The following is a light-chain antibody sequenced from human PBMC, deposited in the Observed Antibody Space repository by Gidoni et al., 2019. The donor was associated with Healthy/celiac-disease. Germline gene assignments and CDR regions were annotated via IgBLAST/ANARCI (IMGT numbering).Light chain of an antibody. CDR2: AAS. Sequence: DIQMTQSPSSLSASVGDRVTITCRASQSISSYLNWYQQKPGKAPKLLIYAASSFQSGVPSRFSGIGSVTDFTLTISSLQPEDFATYYCQQSYSTPLTFGPGTKVDIK. CDR3: QQSYSTPLT. J-gene: IGKJ3*01. CDR1: QSISSY. V-gene: IGKV1-39*01.